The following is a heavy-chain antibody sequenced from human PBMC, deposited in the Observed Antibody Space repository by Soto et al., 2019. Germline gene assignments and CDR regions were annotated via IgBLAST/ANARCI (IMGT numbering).Heavy chain of an antibody. D-gene: IGHD3-10*01. CDR2: VYWDANK. CDR3: AHRGGFGEFRFDP. J-gene: IGHJ5*02. Sequence: QITLKESGPTLVKPTQTITLTCTFSGFSLNTNGVGVGWIRQPPEKALEWLALVYWDANKRYSPSLESRLTITKDTSKIQVVLTMTNMAPVDTATYYCAHRGGFGEFRFDPWGQGTLVTVSS. V-gene: IGHV2-5*02. CDR1: GFSLNTNGVG.